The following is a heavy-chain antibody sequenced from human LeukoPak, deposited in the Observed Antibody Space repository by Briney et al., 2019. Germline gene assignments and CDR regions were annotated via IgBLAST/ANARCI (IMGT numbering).Heavy chain of an antibody. CDR2: IIPILGIA. CDR3: ARVWSYYYDSSGDIDY. Sequence: VKVSCKASGGTFSSYAISWVRQAPGQGLEWMGRIIPILGIANYAQKFRGRVTITADKSTSTAYMELSSLRSEDTAVYYRARVWSYYYDSSGDIDYWGQGTLVTVSS. J-gene: IGHJ4*02. D-gene: IGHD3-22*01. V-gene: IGHV1-69*10. CDR1: GGTFSSYA.